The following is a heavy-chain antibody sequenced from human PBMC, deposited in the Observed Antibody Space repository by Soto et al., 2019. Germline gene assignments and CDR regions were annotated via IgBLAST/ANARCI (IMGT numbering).Heavy chain of an antibody. Sequence: EVQLVESGGGLVKPGGSLRLSCAASGFTFSNAWMSWVRQAPGKGLEWVGRIKSKTDGGTTDYAAPVKGRFTISRDDSKNKLYLQMNSLKTEDTAVYYCTTEVSVPAYSSGWSPSYFDYWGQGTLVTVSS. CDR1: GFTFSNAW. J-gene: IGHJ4*02. CDR3: TTEVSVPAYSSGWSPSYFDY. V-gene: IGHV3-15*01. CDR2: IKSKTDGGTT. D-gene: IGHD6-19*01.